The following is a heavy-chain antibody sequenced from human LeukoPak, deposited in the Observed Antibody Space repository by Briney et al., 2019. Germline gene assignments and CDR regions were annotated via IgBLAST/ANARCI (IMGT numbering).Heavy chain of an antibody. CDR1: GFTFSSYA. V-gene: IGHV3-23*01. CDR3: ARDQDDSSGYLVWVNY. CDR2: ISGSGGST. D-gene: IGHD3-22*01. Sequence: QPGGSLRLSCAASGFTFSSYAMSWVRQAPGKGLEWVSAISGSGGSTYYADSVKGRFTISRDNSKNTLYLQMNSLRAEDTAMYYCARDQDDSSGYLVWVNYWGQRTLVTVSS. J-gene: IGHJ4*02.